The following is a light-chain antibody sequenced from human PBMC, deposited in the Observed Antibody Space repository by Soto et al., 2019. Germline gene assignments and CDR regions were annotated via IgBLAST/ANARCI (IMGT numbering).Light chain of an antibody. J-gene: IGLJ2*01. CDR1: SSDVGVYNY. V-gene: IGLV2-11*01. CDR3: CSFTGTNTVV. Sequence: QSALTQPRSVSGSPGQSVTISCTGTSSDVGVYNYVSWYQQHPGNAPKVIIYDVNKRPSWVADRFSGSKSCNTAALTISGLLEADEDDYYCCSFTGTNTVVFGGGTKLTVL. CDR2: DVN.